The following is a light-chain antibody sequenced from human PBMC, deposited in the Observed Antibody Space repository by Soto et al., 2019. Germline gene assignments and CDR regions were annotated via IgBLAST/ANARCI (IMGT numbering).Light chain of an antibody. CDR2: DAS. Sequence: IVLTQSPDTLSLSPGERATLSCRASQSVSTYLAWYQHKPGQGPRLLIYDASNRATGIPARFSGSGSGTEFTLTISSLEPEDFAVYYCQQFNNWPLTFGGGTKVEIK. CDR3: QQFNNWPLT. V-gene: IGKV3-11*01. CDR1: QSVSTY. J-gene: IGKJ4*01.